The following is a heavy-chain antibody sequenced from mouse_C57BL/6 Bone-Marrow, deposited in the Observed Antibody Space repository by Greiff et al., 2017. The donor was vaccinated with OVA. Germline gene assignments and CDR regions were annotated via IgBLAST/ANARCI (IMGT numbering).Heavy chain of an antibody. D-gene: IGHD1-1*01. CDR3: ARSSYYYGSSRFAY. Sequence: VQLQQPGAELVKPGASVKMSCKASGYTFTSYWITWVKQRPGQGLEWIGDIYPGSGSTNYNEKFKSKATLTVDTSSSTAYMQLSSLTSEDSAVYDCARSSYYYGSSRFAYWGQGTLVTVSA. J-gene: IGHJ3*01. CDR2: IYPGSGST. CDR1: GYTFTSYW. V-gene: IGHV1-55*01.